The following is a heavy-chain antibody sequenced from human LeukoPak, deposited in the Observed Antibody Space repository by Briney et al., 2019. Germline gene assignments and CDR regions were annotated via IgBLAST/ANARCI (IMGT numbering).Heavy chain of an antibody. J-gene: IGHJ4*02. CDR2: VYYSGST. D-gene: IGHD2-2*01. CDR3: ARDSGKCTTTSCSDYLDY. V-gene: IGHV4-59*01. CDR1: GGPISNYY. Sequence: PSETLSLTCTVSGGPISNYYWSWIRQPPGKGLEWIGFVYYSGSTHYNPSLESRVTISVDVSKNQFSLKLSSVTTADTAVYYCARDSGKCTTTSCSDYLDYWGQGTLVTVSS.